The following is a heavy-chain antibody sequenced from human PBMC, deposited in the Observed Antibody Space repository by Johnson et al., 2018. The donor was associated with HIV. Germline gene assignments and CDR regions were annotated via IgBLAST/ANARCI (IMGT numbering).Heavy chain of an antibody. V-gene: IGHV3-11*04. CDR1: GFTFTDHY. J-gene: IGHJ3*02. D-gene: IGHD3-3*01. CDR3: VRRSRYHEFWRDDDAFDI. Sequence: QVQLVESGGGLVKTGGSLRLSCAASGFTFTDHYMSWIRQAPGKGLEWVSDITRYDFTTCYADSVRGRFTISRDNAKTSLYLQMNSLRVDDTGLYYCVRRSRYHEFWRDDDAFDIWGQGTMVTVSS. CDR2: ITRYDFTT.